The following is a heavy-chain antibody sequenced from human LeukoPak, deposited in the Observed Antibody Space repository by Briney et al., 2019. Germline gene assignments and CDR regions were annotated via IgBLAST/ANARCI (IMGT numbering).Heavy chain of an antibody. V-gene: IGHV3-30*04. CDR3: ARVELGYCSGGSCDPVSAAFDI. D-gene: IGHD2-15*01. CDR2: ISYDGSNK. CDR1: GFTFSSYA. J-gene: IGHJ3*02. Sequence: GGSLRPSCAASGFTFSSYAMHWVRQAPGKGLEWVAVISYDGSNKYYADSVKGRFTISRDNSKNTLYLQMNSLRAEDTAVYYCARVELGYCSGGSCDPVSAAFDIWGQGTMVTVSS.